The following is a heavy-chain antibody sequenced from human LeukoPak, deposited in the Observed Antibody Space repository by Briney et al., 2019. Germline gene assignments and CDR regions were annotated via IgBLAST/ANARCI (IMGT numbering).Heavy chain of an antibody. Sequence: GGSLRLSCAASGFTFSSYWMHWVRQAPGKGLGGVSRINSDGSSTSYADSVKGRFTLSRDNAKNTLYLQMNSLRVEDTAVYYCVVRTKPLSYHFFDYWGERALVTVSS. J-gene: IGHJ4*02. CDR2: INSDGSST. D-gene: IGHD3-3*01. CDR3: VVRTKPLSYHFFDY. V-gene: IGHV3-74*01. CDR1: GFTFSSYW.